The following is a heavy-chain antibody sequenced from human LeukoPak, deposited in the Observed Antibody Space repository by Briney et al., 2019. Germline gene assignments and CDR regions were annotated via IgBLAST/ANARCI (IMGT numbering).Heavy chain of an antibody. D-gene: IGHD6-13*01. CDR3: AKALEQETVIALDS. V-gene: IGHV3-23*01. Sequence: GGSLILSCAASGFTLSTYAMSWVRQAPGKGLEWVSAISGSGGSTYYADSVKGRFTISRDNSKNTLYLQMNSLRAEDTSIYFCAKALEQETVIALDSWGQGTLVTVSS. CDR2: ISGSGGST. J-gene: IGHJ4*02. CDR1: GFTLSTYA.